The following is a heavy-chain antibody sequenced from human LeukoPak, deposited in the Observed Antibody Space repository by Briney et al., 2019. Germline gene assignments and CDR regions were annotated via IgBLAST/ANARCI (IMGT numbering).Heavy chain of an antibody. CDR2: IWYDGSIK. J-gene: IGHJ3*02. CDR1: GFTFSTYG. CDR3: ARAVGPFDI. Sequence: GGSLRLSCAASGFTFSTYGMRWVRQAPGKGLEWVAVIWYDGSIKYYADSVKGRFTISRDNSKNTLYLQMNSLRAEDTAVYYCARAVGPFDIWGQGTIVIVSS. V-gene: IGHV3-33*01.